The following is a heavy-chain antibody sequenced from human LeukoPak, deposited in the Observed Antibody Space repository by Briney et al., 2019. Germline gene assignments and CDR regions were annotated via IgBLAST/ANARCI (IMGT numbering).Heavy chain of an antibody. J-gene: IGHJ5*02. D-gene: IGHD2-2*01. Sequence: GGSLRLSCAASGFTFSSYWTHWVRQAPGKGLVWVSRINSDGSSTSYADSVKGRFTISRDNAKNTLYLQMNSLRAEDTAVYYCAIQQLLGSFDPWGQGTLVTVSS. CDR3: AIQQLLGSFDP. CDR2: INSDGSST. V-gene: IGHV3-74*01. CDR1: GFTFSSYW.